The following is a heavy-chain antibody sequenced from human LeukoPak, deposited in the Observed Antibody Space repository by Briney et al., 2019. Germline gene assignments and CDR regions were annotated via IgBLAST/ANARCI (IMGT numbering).Heavy chain of an antibody. V-gene: IGHV4-61*02. CDR3: ARSYGSGSHDY. Sequence: TSETLSLTCTVSGGSISSGSYYWSWIRQPAGKGLEWIGRTYTSGSTNYNPSLKSRVTISVDTSKNQFSLKLSSVTTADTAVYYCARSYGSGSHDYWGQGTLVTVSS. J-gene: IGHJ4*02. D-gene: IGHD3-10*01. CDR1: GGSISSGSYY. CDR2: TYTSGST.